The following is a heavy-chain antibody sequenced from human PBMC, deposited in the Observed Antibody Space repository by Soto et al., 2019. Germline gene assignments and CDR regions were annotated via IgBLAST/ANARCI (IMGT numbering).Heavy chain of an antibody. Sequence: PGGSLRLSCAASGFTFSSYWMSWVRQAPGKGLEWVANIKQDGSEKYYVDSVKGRFTISRDNAKNSLYLQMNSLSAEDTAVYYCARDSRESGYDYRGAYYYYVVKVWAKGTTVTVSS. D-gene: IGHD5-12*01. CDR3: ARDSRESGYDYRGAYYYYVVKV. CDR2: IKQDGSEK. J-gene: IGHJ6*04. CDR1: GFTFSSYW. V-gene: IGHV3-7*01.